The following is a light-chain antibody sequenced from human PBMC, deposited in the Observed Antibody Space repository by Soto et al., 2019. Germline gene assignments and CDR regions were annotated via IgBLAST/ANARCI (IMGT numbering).Light chain of an antibody. CDR1: SSDVGTYNY. CDR3: CSYAGGYTHAV. J-gene: IGLJ2*01. V-gene: IGLV2-11*01. Sequence: QSALTQPRSVSGPPGQSVSISCSGTSSDVGTYNYVSCYQQHPGKAPKLMIYDVSKRPSGVPDRFSGSKSGNTASLTISGLQAEDEADYYCCSYAGGYTHAVFGGGTKLTVL. CDR2: DVS.